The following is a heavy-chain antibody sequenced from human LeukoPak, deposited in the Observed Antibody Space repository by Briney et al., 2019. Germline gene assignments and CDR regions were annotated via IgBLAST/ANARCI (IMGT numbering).Heavy chain of an antibody. CDR3: ARMSIAARRGLDY. CDR1: GYTLTELS. V-gene: IGHV1-46*01. J-gene: IGHJ4*02. D-gene: IGHD6-6*01. Sequence: ASVKVSCKVSGYTLTELSMHWVRQAPGQGLEWMGIINPSGGSTSYAQKFQGRVTMTRDTSTSTVYMELSSLRSEDTAVYYCARMSIAARRGLDYWGQGTLVTVSS. CDR2: INPSGGST.